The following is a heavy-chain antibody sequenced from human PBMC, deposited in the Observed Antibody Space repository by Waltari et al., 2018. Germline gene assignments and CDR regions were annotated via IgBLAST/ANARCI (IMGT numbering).Heavy chain of an antibody. CDR2: VDDSGNS. CDR1: GDSISRSDYY. Sequence: QLQLQESGPGLVKPSETLSLSCTVSGDSISRSDYYWGWIHQPPGKGLEWIGSVDDSGNSYYNPSLKSRVDISTDTSKNQLSLRLTSVTAADSAVYHCARQRPAALVAWFDSWGQGTPVIVSS. D-gene: IGHD2-2*01. V-gene: IGHV4-39*07. J-gene: IGHJ5*01. CDR3: ARQRPAALVAWFDS.